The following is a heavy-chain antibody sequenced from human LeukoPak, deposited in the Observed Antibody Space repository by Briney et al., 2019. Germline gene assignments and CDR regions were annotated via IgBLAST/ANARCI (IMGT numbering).Heavy chain of an antibody. CDR2: ISAYNGNT. J-gene: IGHJ4*02. Sequence: ASVKVSCKASGYTFTSYGISWVRRAPGQGLEWMGWISAYNGNTNYAQKLQGRVTMTTDTSTSTAYMELRSLRSDDTAVYYCARALAGYSSSWYGDYWGQGTLVTVSS. D-gene: IGHD6-13*01. CDR1: GYTFTSYG. V-gene: IGHV1-18*01. CDR3: ARALAGYSSSWYGDY.